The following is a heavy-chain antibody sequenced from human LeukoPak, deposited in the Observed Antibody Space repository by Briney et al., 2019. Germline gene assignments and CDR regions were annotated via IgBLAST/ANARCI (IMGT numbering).Heavy chain of an antibody. Sequence: GGSLRLSCAASGFTFSTYAMHRVRQAPGKGLEYVSAITGNGGSTYYADSVKGRFTISRDNSKNTLYLQMGSLRTEDMAVYYCARIWQWLALDYWGQGTLVTVSS. CDR2: ITGNGGST. CDR1: GFTFSTYA. CDR3: ARIWQWLALDY. V-gene: IGHV3-64*02. D-gene: IGHD6-19*01. J-gene: IGHJ4*02.